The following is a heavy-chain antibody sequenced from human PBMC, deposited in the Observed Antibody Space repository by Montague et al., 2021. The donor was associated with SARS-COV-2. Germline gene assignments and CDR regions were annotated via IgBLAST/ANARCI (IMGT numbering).Heavy chain of an antibody. J-gene: IGHJ3*02. CDR1: GGSISSSNYY. V-gene: IGHV4-39*02. D-gene: IGHD5-12*01. CDR3: ARRGRKLLPVATTIGGFDI. Sequence: SETLSLTCTVSGGSISSSNYYWDWIRQPLGKGLEWIGSIYDSGSTYYNPSLKSRVTISVDTSKNHFSLKLSSVTAADTAVYYCARRGRKLLPVATTIGGFDIWGQGTKVTVSS. CDR2: IYDSGST.